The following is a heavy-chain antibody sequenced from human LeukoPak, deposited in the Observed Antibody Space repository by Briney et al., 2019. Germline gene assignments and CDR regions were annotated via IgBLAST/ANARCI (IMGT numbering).Heavy chain of an antibody. CDR1: GGSISSGGYY. D-gene: IGHD4-11*01. J-gene: IGHJ4*02. CDR2: IYYSGST. CDR3: ARGYSNYFDY. V-gene: IGHV4-61*08. Sequence: RPSETLSLTCTVSGGSISSGGYYWSWIRQHPGKGLEWIGYIYYSGSTNYNPSLKSRVTISVDTSKNQFSLKLSSVTAADTAVYYCARGYSNYFDYWGQGTLVTVSS.